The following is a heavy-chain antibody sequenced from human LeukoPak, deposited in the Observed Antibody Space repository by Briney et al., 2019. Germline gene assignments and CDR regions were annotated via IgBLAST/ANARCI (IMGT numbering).Heavy chain of an antibody. CDR3: ARDSEMATIIRY. V-gene: IGHV1-69*13. CDR1: GYTLTELS. CDR2: IIPIFGTA. D-gene: IGHD5-24*01. J-gene: IGHJ4*02. Sequence: ASVKVSCKVSGYTLTELSMHWVRQAPGQGLEWMGGIIPIFGTANYAQKFQGRVTITADESTSTAYMELSSLRSEDTAVYYCARDSEMATIIRYWGQGTLVTVSS.